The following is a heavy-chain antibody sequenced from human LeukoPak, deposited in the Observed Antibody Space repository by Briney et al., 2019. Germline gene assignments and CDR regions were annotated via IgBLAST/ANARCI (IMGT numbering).Heavy chain of an antibody. D-gene: IGHD1-26*01. CDR1: GYTFTSYD. CDR2: MNPNSGNT. V-gene: IGHV1-8*01. Sequence: ASVKVSCKASGYTFTSYDINWVRQATGQGLEWMGWMNPNSGNTGYAQKFQGRVTMTRDTSISTAYMELSRLRSDDTAVYYCAREEGGATTNDYWGQGTLVTVSS. J-gene: IGHJ4*02. CDR3: AREEGGATTNDY.